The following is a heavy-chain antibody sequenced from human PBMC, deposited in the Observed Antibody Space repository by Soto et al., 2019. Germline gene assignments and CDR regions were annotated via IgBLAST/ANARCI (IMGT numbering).Heavy chain of an antibody. Sequence: LRLSCAASGFTFRSYGMLWGLQRPVEGLEWVAVISYDGSNKYYADSVKGRFTISRDNSKNTLYLQMNSLRAEDTAVYYCAKDKYAIWSGKWAYYYYYYGMDVWGQGTTVTVSS. J-gene: IGHJ6*02. CDR3: AKDKYAIWSGKWAYYYYYYGMDV. V-gene: IGHV3-30*18. D-gene: IGHD3-3*01. CDR1: GFTFRSYG. CDR2: ISYDGSNK.